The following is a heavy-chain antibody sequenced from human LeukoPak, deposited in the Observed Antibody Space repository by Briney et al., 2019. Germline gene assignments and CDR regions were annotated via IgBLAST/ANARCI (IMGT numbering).Heavy chain of an antibody. CDR1: GFTVSSNY. D-gene: IGHD3-9*01. V-gene: IGHV3-53*01. J-gene: IGHJ4*02. Sequence: GGSLRLSCAASGFTVSSNYMSWVRQAPGKGLEWVSVIYSGGSTYYADSVKGRFTISRDNSKNTLYLQMNSLRAEDTAVFFRAKTAYDILTGREDWGQGTLVTVSS. CDR3: AKTAYDILTGRED. CDR2: IYSGGST.